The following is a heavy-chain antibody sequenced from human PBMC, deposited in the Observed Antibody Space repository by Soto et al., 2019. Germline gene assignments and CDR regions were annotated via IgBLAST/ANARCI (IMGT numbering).Heavy chain of an antibody. Sequence: GGSLRLSCAASGFTFRRYTMHWVRQAPGKGLEWVAVISYDGSNKYYADYVKGRFTISRDNSKNTLYVQMNRLRAEDTAVFYCARSGGSYFGPFDSWGQGTLVTVSS. V-gene: IGHV3-30-3*01. CDR1: GFTFRRYT. D-gene: IGHD1-26*01. CDR3: ARSGGSYFGPFDS. CDR2: ISYDGSNK. J-gene: IGHJ4*02.